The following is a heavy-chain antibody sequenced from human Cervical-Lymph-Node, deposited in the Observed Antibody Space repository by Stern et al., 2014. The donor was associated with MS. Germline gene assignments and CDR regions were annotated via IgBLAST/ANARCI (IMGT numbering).Heavy chain of an antibody. CDR2: IVVGSGNT. CDR1: GFTFTSSA. J-gene: IGHJ3*02. CDR3: AAEPMYYADSVGAFDI. D-gene: IGHD3-22*01. V-gene: IGHV1-58*01. Sequence: QLVQSGPEVKKPGTSVKVSCKASGFTFTSSAVQWVRQARGQRLEWIGGIVVGSGNTNYAQKFQERVTITRDMSTSTAYKELSSLRSEDTAVYYCAAEPMYYADSVGAFDIWGQGTMVTVSS.